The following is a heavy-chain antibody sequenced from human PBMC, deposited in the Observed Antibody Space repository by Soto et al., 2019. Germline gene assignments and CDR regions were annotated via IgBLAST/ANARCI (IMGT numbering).Heavy chain of an antibody. V-gene: IGHV1-46*01. CDR3: ARDGMAVAKSFDY. D-gene: IGHD6-19*01. CDR2: INPSGGST. Sequence: SVKVSCRASGYTFTSYYMHWVRQAPGQGLEWMGIINPSGGSTSYAQKFQGRVTMTRDTSTSTVYMELSSLRSEDTAVYYCARDGMAVAKSFDYWGQGTLVTVSS. CDR1: GYTFTSYY. J-gene: IGHJ4*02.